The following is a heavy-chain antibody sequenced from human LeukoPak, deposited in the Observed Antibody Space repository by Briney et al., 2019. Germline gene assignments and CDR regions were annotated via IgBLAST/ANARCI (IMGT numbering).Heavy chain of an antibody. CDR2: IYTSGST. J-gene: IGHJ6*03. CDR1: VDSNSSYY. CDR3: ARAHHYYDSSGYYDYYYMDV. V-gene: IGHV4-4*07. D-gene: IGHD3-22*01. Sequence: SETLSLTCTVSVDSNSSYYWSCMPQPAGKGLEWIGRIYTSGSTNYNPSLKSRVTMSVDTSKNQFSLKLSSVTAADTAVYYCARAHHYYDSSGYYDYYYMDVWGKGTTVTVSS.